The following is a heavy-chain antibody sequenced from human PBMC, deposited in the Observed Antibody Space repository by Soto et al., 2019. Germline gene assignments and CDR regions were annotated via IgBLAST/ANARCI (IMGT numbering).Heavy chain of an antibody. J-gene: IGHJ4*02. CDR1: GFTFSMFA. V-gene: IGHV3-23*01. Sequence: GGSLRLSCAASGFTFSMFAMNWVRQAPGKGLEWVASITYSGGSTNYADSVRGRFTISRDNSKNTLSLQMNSLRAEDTAVYYCARVMRSSSSTANFDYWGRGTLVTVSS. CDR3: ARVMRSSSSTANFDY. D-gene: IGHD6-6*01. CDR2: ITYSGGST.